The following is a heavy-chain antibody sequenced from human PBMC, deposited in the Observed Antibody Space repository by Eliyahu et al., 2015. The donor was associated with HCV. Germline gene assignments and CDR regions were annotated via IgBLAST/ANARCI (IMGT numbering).Heavy chain of an antibody. CDR1: GFTFSNYG. Sequence: QVQLVESGGGVVQPGRSLRLSCAASGFTFSNYGMHWVRQAPGKGLEWVALIWYDGSNKFYADSVKGRFTISRDNSKNSLYLQMNSLRAEDTAVYYCARPPVSYCTGDGCHSEYFQHWGQGTLVTVSS. J-gene: IGHJ1*01. D-gene: IGHD2-8*02. V-gene: IGHV3-33*01. CDR3: ARPPVSYCTGDGCHSEYFQH. CDR2: IWYDGSNK.